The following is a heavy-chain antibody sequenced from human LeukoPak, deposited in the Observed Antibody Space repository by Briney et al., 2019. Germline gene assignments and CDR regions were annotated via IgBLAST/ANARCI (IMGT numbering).Heavy chain of an antibody. CDR2: IYTSGST. J-gene: IGHJ4*02. V-gene: IGHV4-4*07. CDR3: ARVGYCSGGSCYSYFDY. D-gene: IGHD2-15*01. CDR1: GGSISSYY. Sequence: PSETLSLNCTVSGGSISSYYWSWIRQPAGKGLEWIGRIYTSGSTNYNPSLKSRVTMSVATSKNQFSLKLSSVTAADTGVYYCARVGYCSGGSCYSYFDYWGQGTLVTVSS.